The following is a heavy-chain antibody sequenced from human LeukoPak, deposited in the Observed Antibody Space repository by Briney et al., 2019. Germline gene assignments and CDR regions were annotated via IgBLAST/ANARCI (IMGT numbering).Heavy chain of an antibody. CDR2: IYSGGST. CDR3: VRDAS. J-gene: IGHJ4*02. V-gene: IGHV3-66*01. Sequence: GGSLRLSCAASGFSVSNNYMSWVRQAPGKGLEWVSVIYSGGSTFYADSVKGRFTLSRDISKNTLYLQMNSLRAEDTAVYYCVRDASWGQGTLVTVSS. CDR1: GFSVSNNY.